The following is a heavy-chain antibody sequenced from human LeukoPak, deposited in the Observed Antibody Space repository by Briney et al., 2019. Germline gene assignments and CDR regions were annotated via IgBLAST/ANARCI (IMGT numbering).Heavy chain of an antibody. CDR1: GFSFGDDA. J-gene: IGHJ4*02. D-gene: IGHD4-17*01. CDR2: IRKKGYGETT. CDR3: SRGLHDYGDSNYYFDQ. V-gene: IGHV3-49*03. Sequence: PGGSLRLPCTASGFSFGDDAWSWFRQAPGKGLEFVCFIRKKGYGETTDYAASVRGRFTIPRDDAKSIAYLQMNSLEIEDTALYYCSRGLHDYGDSNYYFDQWGRGTQVTVSS.